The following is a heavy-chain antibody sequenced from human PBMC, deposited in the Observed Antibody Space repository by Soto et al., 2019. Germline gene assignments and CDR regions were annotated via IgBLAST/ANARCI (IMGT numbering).Heavy chain of an antibody. Sequence: EVQLLESGGGLVQTGGSLRLSCTASGFTFNSHAMTWVRQAPGKGLEWVSGLSDSGGSTYYADSVKGRFTISRDNSMNTLYLQMNTLSAEDTAVYYCARVSSSWYSGFFDLWGQGTLVTVSS. D-gene: IGHD6-13*01. CDR1: GFTFNSHA. CDR3: ARVSSSWYSGFFDL. CDR2: LSDSGGST. J-gene: IGHJ4*02. V-gene: IGHV3-23*01.